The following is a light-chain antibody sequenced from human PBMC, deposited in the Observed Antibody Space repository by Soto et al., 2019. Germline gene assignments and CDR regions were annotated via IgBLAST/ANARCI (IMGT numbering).Light chain of an antibody. CDR2: GAS. Sequence: EIVLTQSPGPLSLSPGERATLSCRASQSVSSSYLAWYQQKPDQAPRLLIYGASSRATGIPDRFSGSGSGTDFTLTISRLEPEDFAVYYCQQYGSSPRTFGQGTKVEIK. V-gene: IGKV3-20*01. CDR1: QSVSSSY. J-gene: IGKJ1*01. CDR3: QQYGSSPRT.